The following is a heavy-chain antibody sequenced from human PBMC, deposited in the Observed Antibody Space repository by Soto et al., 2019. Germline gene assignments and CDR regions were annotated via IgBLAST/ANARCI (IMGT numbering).Heavy chain of an antibody. CDR2: INPNGGDT. Sequence: ASVKVSCKASGYTFTYYHVHWVRQAPGQGLEWMGIINPNGGDTTYAQKFQGRVTMTRDTSTSTVYMEVSGLRSDDTALYYCARVPYSYGLWFYLDFWGQGTLVTVSS. V-gene: IGHV1-46*01. J-gene: IGHJ4*02. CDR1: GYTFTYYH. CDR3: ARVPYSYGLWFYLDF. D-gene: IGHD5-18*01.